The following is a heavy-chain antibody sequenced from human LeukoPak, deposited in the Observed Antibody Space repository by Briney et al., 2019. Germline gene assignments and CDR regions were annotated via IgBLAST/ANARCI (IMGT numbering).Heavy chain of an antibody. V-gene: IGHV3-23*01. CDR3: AKSSDYGDYYYYYYYMDV. CDR2: LSGSGVSR. CDR1: AFTFSGYA. Sequence: PGGSLRLSCAASAFTFSGYAMSWVRQAPGKGLEWVSALSGSGVSRYYVDSVKGRFTISRDNSKNTLYLQMNSLRAEDTAVYYCAKSSDYGDYYYYYYYMDVWGKGTTVTVSS. J-gene: IGHJ6*03. D-gene: IGHD4-17*01.